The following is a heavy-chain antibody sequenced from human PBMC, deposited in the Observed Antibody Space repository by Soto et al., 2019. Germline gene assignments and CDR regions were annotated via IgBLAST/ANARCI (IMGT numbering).Heavy chain of an antibody. D-gene: IGHD4-17*01. CDR3: ARAGYGDTYYFDS. Sequence: PSETLSLTCTVSGGSINSGGYYWSWIRQHPGKGLEWIGYIYYSGSTHYNPSLNSRFTMSLDTSENQSSLQLSFVIAADTAVYYCARAGYGDTYYFDSWGQGTLVTVSS. CDR2: IYYSGST. CDR1: GGSINSGGYY. V-gene: IGHV4-31*03. J-gene: IGHJ4*02.